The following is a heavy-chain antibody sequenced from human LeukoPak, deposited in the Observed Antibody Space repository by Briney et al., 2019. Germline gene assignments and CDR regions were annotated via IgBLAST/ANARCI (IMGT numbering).Heavy chain of an antibody. CDR2: IYYNGNT. Sequence: SETLSLTCTVSGDSFSSYHWSWIRQPPGKGLEWIGHIYYNGNTNFNPALKSRVTISVDPSKKQFSLRLTSVTVADTAVYYCARGGSRLTTVGDFDFWGQGTLASLSS. CDR1: GDSFSSYH. CDR3: ARGGSRLTTVGDFDF. V-gene: IGHV4-59*01. J-gene: IGHJ4*02. D-gene: IGHD4-11*01.